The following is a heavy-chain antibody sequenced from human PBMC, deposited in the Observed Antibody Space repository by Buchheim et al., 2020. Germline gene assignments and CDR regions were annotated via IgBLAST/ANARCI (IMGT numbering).Heavy chain of an antibody. J-gene: IGHJ5*02. CDR2: IYSGGST. CDR3: ARVFAGYSYGSWFDP. D-gene: IGHD5-18*01. V-gene: IGHV3-53*02. CDR1: GFTVSSNY. Sequence: EVQLVETGGGLIQPGGSLRLSCAASGFTVSSNYMSWVRQAPGKGLEWVSVIYSGGSTYYADSVKGRFTISRDNSKNTLYLQMNSLRAEDTAVYYCARVFAGYSYGSWFDPWGQGTL.